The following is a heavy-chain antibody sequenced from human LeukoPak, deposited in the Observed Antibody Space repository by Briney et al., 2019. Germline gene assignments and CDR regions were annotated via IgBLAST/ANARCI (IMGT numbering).Heavy chain of an antibody. CDR1: GSTVSSNY. CDR3: ARESGTAPSFDY. V-gene: IGHV3-53*01. Sequence: PGGSLRLSCAASGSTVSSNYMSWVRQAPGKGLEWVSVIYSGGSTYYADSVKGRFTISRDNSKNTLYLQMNSLRAEDTAVYYCARESGTAPSFDYWGQGTLVTVSS. J-gene: IGHJ4*02. CDR2: IYSGGST. D-gene: IGHD5-18*01.